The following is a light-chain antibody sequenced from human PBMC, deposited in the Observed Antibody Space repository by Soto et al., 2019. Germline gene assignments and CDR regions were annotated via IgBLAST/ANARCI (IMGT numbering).Light chain of an antibody. J-gene: IGKJ4*01. V-gene: IGKV3-11*01. Sequence: VLKQSPGTLSLSPGERATLSCRAIQTVRNNYLAWYQQKPGQAPRLLIYDASNRATGIPARFSGSGSGTDFTLTISSLEPEDFAVYYCQQRSNLPPLTFGGGTKVDIK. CDR3: QQRSNLPPLT. CDR1: QTVRNNY. CDR2: DAS.